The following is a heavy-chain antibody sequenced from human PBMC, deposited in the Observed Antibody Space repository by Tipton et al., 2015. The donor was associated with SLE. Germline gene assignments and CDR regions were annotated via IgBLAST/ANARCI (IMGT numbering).Heavy chain of an antibody. J-gene: IGHJ2*01. Sequence: TLSLTCTVFGYSIRSGYYWGWIRQPPGKGLEWIGSIYHSGSTYYNPSLKSRVTISVDTSKNQFSLKLSSVTAADTAVYYCARSGHIVVVVLGYFDVWGRGTLVTVSS. CDR1: GYSIRSGYY. D-gene: IGHD2-21*01. CDR2: IYHSGST. V-gene: IGHV4-38-2*02. CDR3: ARSGHIVVVVLGYFDV.